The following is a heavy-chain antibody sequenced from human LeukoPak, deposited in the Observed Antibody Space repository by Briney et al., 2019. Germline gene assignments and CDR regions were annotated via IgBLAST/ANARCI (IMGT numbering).Heavy chain of an antibody. D-gene: IGHD1-26*01. Sequence: PSETLSLTCTVSGGSISSFYWSWIRQPPGKGLDWIGYIYYSGSTNYNPSLKSRVTISVDTSKNQFSLKLSSVTAADTAVYYCARGEGHGSYHFDFWGQGTLVTVSS. CDR2: IYYSGST. V-gene: IGHV4-59*01. J-gene: IGHJ4*02. CDR3: ARGEGHGSYHFDF. CDR1: GGSISSFY.